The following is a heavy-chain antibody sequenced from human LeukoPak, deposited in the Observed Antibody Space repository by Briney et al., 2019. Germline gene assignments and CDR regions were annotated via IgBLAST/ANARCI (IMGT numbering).Heavy chain of an antibody. D-gene: IGHD3-22*01. CDR1: GFTVSSNY. J-gene: IGHJ3*01. V-gene: IGHV3-66*01. CDR3: ARSLCSDSGGYYSDAFHV. Sequence: GGSLRLSCAASGFTVSSNYMNWVRQAPGKGLEWVSIIFSDGSTYYAGSVKGRFTISRDNSKNTLHLQMNSLRAEDTAVYYCARSLCSDSGGYYSDAFHVWGQGTMVTVAS. CDR2: IFSDGST.